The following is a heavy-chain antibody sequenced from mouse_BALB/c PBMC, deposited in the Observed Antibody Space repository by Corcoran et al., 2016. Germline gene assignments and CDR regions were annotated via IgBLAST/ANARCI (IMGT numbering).Heavy chain of an antibody. CDR2: INPGSSTI. CDR1: GFDFSRYW. CDR3: ARGWNYAMDY. Sequence: EVKLLESGGGLVQPGGSLNLSCAASGFDFSRYWMSWARQAPGKGQEWIGEINPGSSTINYTPSLKDKFIISRDNAKNTLYLQMSKVRSEDTALYYCARGWNYAMDYWGQGTSVTVSS. J-gene: IGHJ4*01. V-gene: IGHV4-2*02. D-gene: IGHD2-3*01.